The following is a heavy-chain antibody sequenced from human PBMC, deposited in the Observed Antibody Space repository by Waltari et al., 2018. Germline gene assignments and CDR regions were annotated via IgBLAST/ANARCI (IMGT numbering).Heavy chain of an antibody. CDR3: ATESPRTVTIAAAGISDY. D-gene: IGHD6-13*01. V-gene: IGHV1-69-2*01. J-gene: IGHJ4*02. Sequence: EVQLVQSGAEVKKPGATVKISCKVSGYTFTDYYMHWVQQAPGKGLEWMGLVDPEDGERKDGEKFQGRDTITADTSQDTAHRELSSMRSEDTAVYYCATESPRTVTIAAAGISDYWGQGTLVTVSS. CDR1: GYTFTDYY. CDR2: VDPEDGER.